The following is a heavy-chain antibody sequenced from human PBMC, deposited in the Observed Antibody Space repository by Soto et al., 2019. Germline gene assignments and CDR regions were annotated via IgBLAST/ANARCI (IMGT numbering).Heavy chain of an antibody. Sequence: QVQLVQSGAEVVKPGASVRLSCKASGYTFSNFYIHWARQAPGQGLEWMAIINPNGGSTNYAQKFQGRVTTTRDTSATTVYMELSSLRSEDTAVYYCGRGLAAGDYWGQGALVTVSS. D-gene: IGHD6-19*01. CDR2: INPNGGST. CDR3: GRGLAAGDY. V-gene: IGHV1-46*03. CDR1: GYTFSNFY. J-gene: IGHJ4*02.